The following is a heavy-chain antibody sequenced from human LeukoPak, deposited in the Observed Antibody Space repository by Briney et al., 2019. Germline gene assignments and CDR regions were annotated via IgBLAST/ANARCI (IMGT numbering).Heavy chain of an antibody. Sequence: GGPLRLSCAASGFTFSSYAMSWASHAPGKGLERVSAISGSRSSTYYADSVKGRCTISRDNSNNTLYLQMNSLRAEDTAVYYCAKSKSGCSSTSCYAISFDYWGQGTLVTVSS. CDR1: GFTFSSYA. V-gene: IGHV3-23*01. CDR3: AKSKSGCSSTSCYAISFDY. CDR2: ISGSRSST. D-gene: IGHD2-2*01. J-gene: IGHJ4*02.